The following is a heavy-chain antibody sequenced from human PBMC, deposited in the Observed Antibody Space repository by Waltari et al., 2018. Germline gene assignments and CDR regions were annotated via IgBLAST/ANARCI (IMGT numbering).Heavy chain of an antibody. J-gene: IGHJ4*02. CDR1: GYSFSGYD. CDR2: LNPNSGDT. D-gene: IGHD4-17*01. Sequence: QVQLVQSGAEVRTPGASVKVSCKASGYSFSGYDINWVRKAPGQGLEWLGWLNPNSGDTGYAQNFQGRVTITRISSMSTAYMELTSLKSEDTAVYYCARGRDYGDSLDPFGYWGQGTLVTVSS. CDR3: ARGRDYGDSLDPFGY. V-gene: IGHV1-8*02.